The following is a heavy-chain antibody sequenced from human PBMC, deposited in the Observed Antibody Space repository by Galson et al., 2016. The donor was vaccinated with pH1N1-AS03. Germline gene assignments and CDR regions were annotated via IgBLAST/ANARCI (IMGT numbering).Heavy chain of an antibody. Sequence: SLRLSCAASGFRLTSIAMTWVRQAPGKGLEWVSGVVTSGDTYFADSVKGRFSISSDDSKNTMYLQMDSLGVEDTAIYYCAKDRVYDDSQWVFDYWGQGNPVTVSS. CDR3: AKDRVYDDSQWVFDY. CDR2: VVTSGDT. CDR1: GFRLTSIA. D-gene: IGHD5/OR15-5a*01. V-gene: IGHV3-23*01. J-gene: IGHJ4*02.